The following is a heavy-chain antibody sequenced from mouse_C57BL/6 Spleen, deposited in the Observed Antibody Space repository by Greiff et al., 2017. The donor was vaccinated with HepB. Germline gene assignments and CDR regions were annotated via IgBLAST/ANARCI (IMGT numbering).Heavy chain of an antibody. Sequence: QVHVKQSGAELVKPGASVKLSCKASGYTFTSYWMHWVKQRPGQGLEWIGMIHPNSGSTNYNEKFKSKATLTVDKSSSTAYMQLSSLTSEDSAVYYCARGDHYYGSSYNFDYWGQGTTLTVSS. V-gene: IGHV1-64*01. J-gene: IGHJ2*01. CDR3: ARGDHYYGSSYNFDY. D-gene: IGHD1-1*01. CDR1: GYTFTSYW. CDR2: IHPNSGST.